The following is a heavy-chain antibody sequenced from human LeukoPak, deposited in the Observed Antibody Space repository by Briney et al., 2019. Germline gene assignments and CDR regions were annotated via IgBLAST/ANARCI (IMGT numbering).Heavy chain of an antibody. V-gene: IGHV1-18*01. D-gene: IGHD2-15*01. CDR1: GYTFTSYG. CDR3: ARGDIVVVVGATPFDY. J-gene: IGHJ4*02. CDR2: ISTYNGNT. Sequence: GASVKVSCKASGYTFTSYGISWVRQAPGQGLEWMGWISTYNGNTNYAQKLQGRVTMTTDTSTSTAYMELRSLRSDDTAVYYCARGDIVVVVGATPFDYWGQGTQVTVSS.